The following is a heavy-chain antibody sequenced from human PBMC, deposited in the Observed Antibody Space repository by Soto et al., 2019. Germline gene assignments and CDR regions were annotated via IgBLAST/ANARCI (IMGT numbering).Heavy chain of an antibody. CDR2: IYYSGST. J-gene: IGHJ5*02. V-gene: IGHV4-30-4*01. Sequence: PSETLSLTCTVSGGSISSGDYCWSWIRQPPGKGLEWIGYIYYSGSTYYNPSLKSRVTISVDTSKNQFSLKLSSVTAADTAVYYCARDARPDGVDPWGQGTLVTVSS. CDR1: GGSISSGDYC. CDR3: ARDARPDGVDP.